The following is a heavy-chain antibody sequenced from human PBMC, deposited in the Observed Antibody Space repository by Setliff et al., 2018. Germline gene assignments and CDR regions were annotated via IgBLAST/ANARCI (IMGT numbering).Heavy chain of an antibody. CDR1: GYTFTGHH. CDR2: INPNSGGT. CDR3: IVNMVRPVTGLDS. V-gene: IGHV1-2*02. J-gene: IGHJ4*02. Sequence: ASVKVSCKASGYTFTGHHLHWVRQAPGQGLEWMGWINPNSGGTNYAPAFQGRVAMTTDTSTGTAYMELSGLTSADTAIYYCIVNMVRPVTGLDSWGPGTLVTVSS. D-gene: IGHD2-15*01.